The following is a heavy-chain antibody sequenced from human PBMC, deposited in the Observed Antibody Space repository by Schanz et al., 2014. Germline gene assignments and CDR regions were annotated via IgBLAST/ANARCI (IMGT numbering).Heavy chain of an antibody. V-gene: IGHV1-18*01. CDR1: GYTFSDYG. Sequence: QVQLVQSGDEVKKPGASVKVSCKTSGYTFSDYGITWVRQAPGQGLEWVGWISPYTGNTHYFDKMEGRVTMTTDTSTSTAYMELRSLRSDDTAVYYCARVQDDILTASEYYYGMDVWGQGTTVTVSS. CDR3: ARVQDDILTASEYYYGMDV. J-gene: IGHJ6*02. D-gene: IGHD3-9*01. CDR2: ISPYTGNT.